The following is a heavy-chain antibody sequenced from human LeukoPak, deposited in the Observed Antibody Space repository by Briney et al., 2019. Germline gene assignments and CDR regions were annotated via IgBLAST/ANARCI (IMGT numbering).Heavy chain of an antibody. D-gene: IGHD2-15*01. V-gene: IGHV1-2*06. J-gene: IGHJ4*02. CDR2: INPNSGGT. CDR1: GYTFTGYY. CDR3: ATGVVVAAKSGFDY. Sequence: ASVKVSCKASGYTFTGYYMHWVRQAPGQGLEWMGRINPNSGGTNYAQKFQGRVTMTEDTSTDTAYMELSSLRSEDTAVYYCATGVVVAAKSGFDYWGQGTLVTVSS.